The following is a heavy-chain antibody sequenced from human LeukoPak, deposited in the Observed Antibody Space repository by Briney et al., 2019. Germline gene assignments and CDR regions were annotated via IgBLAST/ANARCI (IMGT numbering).Heavy chain of an antibody. Sequence: GGSLSLSCAASGFTFSSYEMNWVRQAPGKGLEWISYISGSGTTISYANSVKGRFTISRDNAMNSVYLQMTGLRVEDTAIYFCARLNYFDSTGYGGEMDYWGQGNLVTVSS. CDR2: ISGSGTTI. D-gene: IGHD3-22*01. CDR3: ARLNYFDSTGYGGEMDY. J-gene: IGHJ4*02. CDR1: GFTFSSYE. V-gene: IGHV3-48*03.